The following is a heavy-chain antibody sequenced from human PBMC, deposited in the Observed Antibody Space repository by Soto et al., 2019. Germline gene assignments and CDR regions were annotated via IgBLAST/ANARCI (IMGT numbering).Heavy chain of an antibody. J-gene: IGHJ4*02. D-gene: IGHD3-10*01. CDR1: GFSLSTSGVG. Sequence: QITLKESGPTLVRPTQTLTLTCTFSGFSLSTSGVGVAWIRQPPGKALEWLALIYWDDDKRYSPSLKSRLTITKDTSKNHVVLTMTNMDPVDTATYYCARYGSGNAAYYFDYWGQGTLVTVSS. CDR2: IYWDDDK. V-gene: IGHV2-5*02. CDR3: ARYGSGNAAYYFDY.